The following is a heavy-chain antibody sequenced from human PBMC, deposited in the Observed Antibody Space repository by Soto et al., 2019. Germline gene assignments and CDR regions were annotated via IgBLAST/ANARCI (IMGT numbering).Heavy chain of an antibody. CDR1: GFSITTNEVS. Sequence: QITLKESGPTVVKPTQTLTLTCSLSGFSITTNEVSVGWIHQPPGKALEWLALIYWDDDKRYSPSLKDRLTITKDTSKNQVVLTMTNMDPGDTATYYCAHRDGARFYFDYWGQGTLVTVTS. J-gene: IGHJ4*02. V-gene: IGHV2-5*02. CDR2: IYWDDDK. CDR3: AHRDGARFYFDY.